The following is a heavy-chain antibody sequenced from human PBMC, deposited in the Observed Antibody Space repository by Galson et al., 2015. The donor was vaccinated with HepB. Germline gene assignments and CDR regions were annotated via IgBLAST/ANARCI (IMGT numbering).Heavy chain of an antibody. CDR3: GRESGIRDALLDY. CDR1: GGTFSSYT. V-gene: IGHV1-69*04. CDR2: LIPIFDIT. J-gene: IGHJ4*02. Sequence: SVKVSCKASGGTFSSYTIGWVRQAPGQRLEWMGSLIPIFDITNYAQQFPGRVTFTADKSTGTAYMELRSLRSGDTGICYCGRESGIRDALLDYWGQGTLVAVS. D-gene: IGHD3-10*01.